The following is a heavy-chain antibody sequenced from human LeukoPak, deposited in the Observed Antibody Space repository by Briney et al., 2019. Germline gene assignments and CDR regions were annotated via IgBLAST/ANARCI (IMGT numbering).Heavy chain of an antibody. D-gene: IGHD1-26*01. CDR3: ARLDPVGAFDI. Sequence: SETLSLTCAVSGGSISSYYWSWIRQPAGKGLEYIGRIYTSGNTNYNPSLKSRVTMSVDTSKNQFSLKLSSVTAADTAVYYCARLDPVGAFDIWGQGTMVTVSS. CDR1: GGSISSYY. V-gene: IGHV4-4*07. J-gene: IGHJ3*02. CDR2: IYTSGNT.